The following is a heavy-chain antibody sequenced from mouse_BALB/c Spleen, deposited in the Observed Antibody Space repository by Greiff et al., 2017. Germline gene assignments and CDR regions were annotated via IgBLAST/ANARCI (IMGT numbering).Heavy chain of an antibody. CDR1: GYSITSDYA. CDR2: ISYSGST. Sequence: EVKLVESGPGLVKPSQSLSLTCTVTGYSITSDYAWNWIRQFPGNKLEWMGYISYSGSTSYNPSLKSRISITRDTSKNQFFLQLNSVTTEDTATYDCARGGRYDWFAYWGQGTLVTVSA. CDR3: ARGGRYDWFAY. D-gene: IGHD2-14*01. J-gene: IGHJ3*01. V-gene: IGHV3-2*02.